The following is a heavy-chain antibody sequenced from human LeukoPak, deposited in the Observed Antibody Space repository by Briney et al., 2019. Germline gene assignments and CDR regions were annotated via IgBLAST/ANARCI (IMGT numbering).Heavy chain of an antibody. CDR1: GYTLTDLS. D-gene: IGHD3-22*01. CDR3: ARDSYYYDSSGYYHDY. V-gene: IGHV1-24*01. Sequence: ASVKVSCKVSGYTLTDLSMHWVRQAPGKGFEWVGGFDPEDAETIYAQKFQGRVTMTDDTSTDIAYMELSSLRSEDTAVYYCARDSYYYDSSGYYHDYWGQGTLVTVSS. CDR2: FDPEDAET. J-gene: IGHJ4*02.